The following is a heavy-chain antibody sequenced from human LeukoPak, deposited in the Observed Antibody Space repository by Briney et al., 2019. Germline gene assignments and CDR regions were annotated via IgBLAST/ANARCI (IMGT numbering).Heavy chain of an antibody. CDR3: ARAIGGYSGYLYYYYYYMHV. V-gene: IGHV4-4*07. Sequence: SETLSLTCTVSGGSISSYYWSWIRQPAGKGLEWIGRIYTSGSTNYNPSLKSRVTMSVDTSKNQFSLKLSSVTAADTAVYYCARAIGGYSGYLYYYYYYMHVWGKGTTVTVSS. CDR1: GGSISSYY. D-gene: IGHD5-12*01. CDR2: IYTSGST. J-gene: IGHJ6*03.